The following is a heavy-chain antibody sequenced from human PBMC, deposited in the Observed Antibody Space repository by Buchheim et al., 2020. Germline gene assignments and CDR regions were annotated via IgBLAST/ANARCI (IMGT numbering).Heavy chain of an antibody. CDR3: ARSRVCSGGSCYSGNPEYFQH. Sequence: QVQLVQSGAEVKKPGASVKVSCKASGYTFTSYDINWVRQATGQGLEWMGWMNPNSGNTGYAQKFQGRVTMTRNNSISTAYMELSSLRSEDTAVYYCARSRVCSGGSCYSGNPEYFQHWGQGTL. V-gene: IGHV1-8*01. J-gene: IGHJ1*01. CDR2: MNPNSGNT. D-gene: IGHD2-15*01. CDR1: GYTFTSYD.